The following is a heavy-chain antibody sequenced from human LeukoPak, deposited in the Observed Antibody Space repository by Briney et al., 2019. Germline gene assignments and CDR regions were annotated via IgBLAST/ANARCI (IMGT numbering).Heavy chain of an antibody. V-gene: IGHV1-8*03. CDR1: GYTFTSYG. D-gene: IGHD3-22*01. Sequence: ASVKVSCKASGYTFTSYGINWVRQATGQGLEWMGWMNPNSGNTGYAQKFQGRVTITRNTSISTAYMELSSLRSEDTAVYYCAREDYYDNGSNDYWGQGTLVTVSS. J-gene: IGHJ4*02. CDR3: AREDYYDNGSNDY. CDR2: MNPNSGNT.